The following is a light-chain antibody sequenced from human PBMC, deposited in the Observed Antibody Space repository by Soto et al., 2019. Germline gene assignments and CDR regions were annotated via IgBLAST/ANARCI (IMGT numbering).Light chain of an antibody. Sequence: EFVLTQSPGTLSLSPGERATLSCRASQTVRNNYLAWYQKKPGQGPRLLIYDASSRATGIPDRFSGGGSGTDFTLTISSLETEDFAVYDCQQLSSYTLTFGGGTKVDIK. CDR1: QTVRNNY. CDR3: QQLSSYTLT. CDR2: DAS. J-gene: IGKJ4*01. V-gene: IGKV3-20*01.